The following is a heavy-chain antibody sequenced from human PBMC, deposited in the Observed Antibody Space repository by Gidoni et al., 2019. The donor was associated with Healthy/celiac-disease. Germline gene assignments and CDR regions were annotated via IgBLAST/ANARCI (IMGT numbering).Heavy chain of an antibody. J-gene: IGHJ4*02. V-gene: IGHV3-21*01. CDR2: ISSSSSYI. CDR3: ARDSRRAAMVIYYFDY. CDR1: GHSLRRDS. D-gene: IGHD5-18*01. Sequence: EQPVAAGGGLRKRGGSLRLPGSASGHSLRRDSMNWVRQAPGKGLEWVSSISSSSSYIYYADSVKGRFTISRDKAKNSLYLQMNSLRAEDTAVYYCARDSRRAAMVIYYFDYWGQGTLVTVSS.